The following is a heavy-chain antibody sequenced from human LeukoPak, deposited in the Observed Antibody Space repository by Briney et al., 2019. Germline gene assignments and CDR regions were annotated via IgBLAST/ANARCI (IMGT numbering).Heavy chain of an antibody. CDR3: AKGRHMPCYYYVYV. D-gene: IGHD2-2*01. CDR1: GFTLSSYA. V-gene: IGHV3-23*01. J-gene: IGHJ6*03. CDR2: ISGSGGGT. Sequence: GGSLRLSCAASGFTLSSYAMSWVRQAPGKGLEWVSAISGSGGGTYYADSVKGRFTLSRDSSKNTLYLHMNSLRGEDTAVYYCAKGRHMPCYYYVYVWVKGTTVTVSS.